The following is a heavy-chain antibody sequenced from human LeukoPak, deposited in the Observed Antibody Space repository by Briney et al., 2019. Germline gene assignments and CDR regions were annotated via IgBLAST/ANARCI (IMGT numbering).Heavy chain of an antibody. CDR3: ARDYQLPSGPDLFDI. D-gene: IGHD1-1*01. V-gene: IGHV1-18*01. CDR2: ITAYDGDT. CDR1: GFSFPNYG. J-gene: IGHJ3*02. Sequence: ASVKVSCKASGFSFPNYGISWVRQAPGQGLEWIGWITAYDGDTNYAQKFQDRVTMATDTSTSTASMELWSLRSDDTAVYYGARDYQLPSGPDLFDIWGQGTVVTVSS.